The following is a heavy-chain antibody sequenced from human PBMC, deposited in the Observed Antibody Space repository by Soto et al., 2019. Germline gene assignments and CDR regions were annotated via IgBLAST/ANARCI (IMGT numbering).Heavy chain of an antibody. CDR1: GGYIVGVGDC. CDR3: ARHGEHSRSSYFEF. CDR2: IYYSGST. Sequence: PSELLPVTWGVAGGYIVGVGDCWIWIRQPPGKGLEWIGYIYYSGSTNYNPSLKSRVTISVDTSKNQFSLKLSSVTAADTAVYYCARHGEHSRSSYFEFWGQRTLVTVTS. V-gene: IGHV4-61*08. D-gene: IGHD6-13*01. J-gene: IGHJ4*02.